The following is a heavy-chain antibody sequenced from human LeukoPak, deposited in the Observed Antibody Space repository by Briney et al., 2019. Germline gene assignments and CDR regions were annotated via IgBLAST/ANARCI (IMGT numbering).Heavy chain of an antibody. Sequence: GGSLRLSCAASGFTFSNAWMTWVRQAPGKGLEWVSYISGTAITIYYADSVKARFTISRDNVKNSLYLQMNSLRAEDTAVYYCASPAYGDYALFDYWGQGTLVTVSS. CDR1: GFTFSNAW. CDR2: ISGTAITI. D-gene: IGHD4-17*01. J-gene: IGHJ4*02. V-gene: IGHV3-48*04. CDR3: ASPAYGDYALFDY.